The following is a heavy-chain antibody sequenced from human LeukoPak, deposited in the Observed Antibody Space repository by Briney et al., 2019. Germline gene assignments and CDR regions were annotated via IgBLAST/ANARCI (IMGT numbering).Heavy chain of an antibody. Sequence: ASVKVSCKASGYTFTSYAMNWVRQAPGQGLEWMGWINTNTGNPTYAQGFTGRFVFFLDTSVSTAYLQISSLKAEDTAVYYCARAHLSSASTDYMTVWGKGTTVTVSS. D-gene: IGHD6-6*01. CDR1: GYTFTSYA. CDR2: INTNTGNP. CDR3: ARAHLSSASTDYMTV. J-gene: IGHJ6*03. V-gene: IGHV7-4-1*02.